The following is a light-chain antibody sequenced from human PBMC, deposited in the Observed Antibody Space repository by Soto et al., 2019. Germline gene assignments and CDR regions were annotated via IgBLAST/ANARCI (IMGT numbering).Light chain of an antibody. CDR2: AAS. Sequence: IQMTQYPSSLSASVGDRVTITCRASQSITTYLNRYRQKPGKAPKLLIYAASSLQSGVPSRFSGSGSETEFTRSISSLQPEDFATYFCQQIYSAPLTFGGGTKVEIK. V-gene: IGKV1-39*01. CDR1: QSITTY. J-gene: IGKJ4*01. CDR3: QQIYSAPLT.